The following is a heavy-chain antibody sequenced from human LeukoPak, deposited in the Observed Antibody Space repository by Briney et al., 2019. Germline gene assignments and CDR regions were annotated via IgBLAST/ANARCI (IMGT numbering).Heavy chain of an antibody. CDR1: GFTFSSYW. V-gene: IGHV3-7*02. J-gene: IGHJ3*02. D-gene: IGHD6-13*01. CDR3: ASPGYSSSWYQGGSAFDI. CDR2: IKQDGSEK. Sequence: PGGSLRLSCAASGFTFSSYWMSWVRQAPGKGLEWVANIKQDGSEKYYVDSVKGRFTISRDNAKNSLYLQMNSLRAEDTAVYYCASPGYSSSWYQGGSAFDIWGQGTMVTVSS.